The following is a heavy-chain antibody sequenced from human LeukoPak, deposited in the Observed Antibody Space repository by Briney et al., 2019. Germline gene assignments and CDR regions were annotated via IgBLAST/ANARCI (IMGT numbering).Heavy chain of an antibody. CDR1: GGSFSGYY. CDR3: ARGHGYYYDSSGYVDY. D-gene: IGHD3-22*01. J-gene: IGHJ4*02. CDR2: INHSGST. Sequence: ASETLSLTCAVYGGSFSGYYWSWIRQPPGKRLKWIGEINHSGSTNYTPSLKSRVTISVDTSKNQFSLKLSSVTAADTAVYYCARGHGYYYDSSGYVDYWGQGTLVTVSS. V-gene: IGHV4-34*01.